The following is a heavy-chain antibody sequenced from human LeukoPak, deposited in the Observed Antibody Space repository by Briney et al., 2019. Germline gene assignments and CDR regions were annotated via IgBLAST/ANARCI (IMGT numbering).Heavy chain of an antibody. CDR3: ARSLTCNTYCGGDCSFDN. J-gene: IGHJ4*02. CDR1: GYNFATYW. D-gene: IGHD2-21*02. V-gene: IGHV5-51*01. Sequence: GESLKISCKGSGYNFATYWIAWVRQMPGKGLEWMGIIYPGDSDTKYSPPFQGQVTISADKSIDTAFLQWSSLKPSDTAMYFCARSLTCNTYCGGDCSFDNWGQGSLVTVSS. CDR2: IYPGDSDT.